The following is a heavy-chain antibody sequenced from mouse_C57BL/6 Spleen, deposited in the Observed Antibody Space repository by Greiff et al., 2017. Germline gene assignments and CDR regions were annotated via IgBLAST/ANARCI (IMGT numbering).Heavy chain of an antibody. CDR3: ARANYYGSSYGYFDV. Sequence: EVQVVESGGGLVKPGGSLKLSCAASGFTFSSYAMSWVRQTPEKRLEWVATISDGGSYTYYPDNVKGRFTISRDNAKNNLYLQMSHLKSEDTAMYYCARANYYGSSYGYFDVWGTGTTVTVSS. V-gene: IGHV5-4*01. CDR2: ISDGGSYT. J-gene: IGHJ1*03. CDR1: GFTFSSYA. D-gene: IGHD1-1*01.